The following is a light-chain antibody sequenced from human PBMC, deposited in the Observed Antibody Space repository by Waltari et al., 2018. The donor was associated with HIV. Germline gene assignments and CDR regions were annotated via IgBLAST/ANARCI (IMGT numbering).Light chain of an antibody. CDR1: SSDVGGYNR. V-gene: IGLV2-18*02. J-gene: IGLJ2*01. CDR2: EVS. CDR3: SSYTSSSTYVI. Sequence: QSALTQPPSVSASPGQSVTISCTGGSSDVGGYNRVSWYQQTPGTAPKLIIYEVSNRPSGVPDRFSGSKSGNTASLTISGLQPEDEADYFCSSYTSSSTYVIFGRGTKLTVL.